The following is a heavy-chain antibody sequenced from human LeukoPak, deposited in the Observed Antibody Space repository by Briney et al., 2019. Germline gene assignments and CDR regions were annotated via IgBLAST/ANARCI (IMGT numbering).Heavy chain of an antibody. CDR2: INHSGST. Sequence: PSETLSLTCTVSGGSISSSSYYWGWIRQPPGKGLEWIGEINHSGSTNYNPSLKSRVTISVDTSKNQFSLKLSSVTAADTAVYYCARLVAGTGDYWGQGTLVTVSS. CDR3: ARLVAGTGDY. CDR1: GGSISSSSYY. V-gene: IGHV4-39*07. D-gene: IGHD6-19*01. J-gene: IGHJ4*02.